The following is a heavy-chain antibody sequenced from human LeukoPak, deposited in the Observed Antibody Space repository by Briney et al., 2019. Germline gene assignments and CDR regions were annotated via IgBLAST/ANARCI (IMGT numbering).Heavy chain of an antibody. J-gene: IGHJ4*02. V-gene: IGHV3-23*01. D-gene: IGHD3-10*02. Sequence: GGSLILSCAASGVTLSTYAMSWARQAPGKGLEWVSGISSSGSGDNTYYADSVKGRFTISRDNSKNTVWLQMDSLRAEDTAVYYCARDWMTMAWPIYYVEFWGQGTLVTVYS. CDR3: ARDWMTMAWPIYYVEF. CDR2: ISSSGSGDNT. CDR1: GVTLSTYA.